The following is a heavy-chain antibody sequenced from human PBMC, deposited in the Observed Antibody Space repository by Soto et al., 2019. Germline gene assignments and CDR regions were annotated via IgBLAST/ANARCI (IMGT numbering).Heavy chain of an antibody. J-gene: IGHJ6*02. CDR2: ISYDGSDK. CDR1: GFTFSSYA. D-gene: IGHD3-16*01. CDR3: AKGGRTPPPYDYYGMDV. Sequence: QVQLVESGGGVVQPGRSLRLSCAASGFTFSSYAMHWVRQAPGKGLEWVTVISYDGSDKYYADSVKGRFTISRDNSKNTLYLQMNSLSPEDTAVYYCAKGGRTPPPYDYYGMDVWGQGTTVTVSS. V-gene: IGHV3-30*18.